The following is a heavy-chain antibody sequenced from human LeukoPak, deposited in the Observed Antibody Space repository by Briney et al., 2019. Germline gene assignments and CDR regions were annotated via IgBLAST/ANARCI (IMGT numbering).Heavy chain of an antibody. CDR3: ARDVNSRAGL. Sequence: GGSLRLSCAASGFTFSRYWMTWLGQAPGKGLEWVANIKQDAREKYYVESVKGRFTISRYNAKNSVDMEMNILRAEDTAAYYCARDVNSRAGLWGQGTPVTVSS. D-gene: IGHD6-13*01. V-gene: IGHV3-7*01. J-gene: IGHJ4*02. CDR2: IKQDAREK. CDR1: GFTFSRYW.